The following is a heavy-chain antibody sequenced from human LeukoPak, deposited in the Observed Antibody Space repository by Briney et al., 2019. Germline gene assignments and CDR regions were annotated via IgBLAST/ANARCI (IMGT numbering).Heavy chain of an antibody. CDR3: ARAFAGSSWSN. Sequence: PGGSLRLSCAASGFTFSSYWMHWVRQAPGKGLVWVSRINSDGSSTSYADSVKGRFTTSRDNAKNTLYLQMNSLRAEDTAVYYCARAFAGSSWSNWGQGTLVTVSS. CDR2: INSDGSST. J-gene: IGHJ4*02. D-gene: IGHD6-13*01. V-gene: IGHV3-74*01. CDR1: GFTFSSYW.